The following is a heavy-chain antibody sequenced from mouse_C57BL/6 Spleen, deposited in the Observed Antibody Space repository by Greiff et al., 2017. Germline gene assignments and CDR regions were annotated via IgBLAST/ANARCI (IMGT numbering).Heavy chain of an antibody. CDR1: GYTFTSYW. J-gene: IGHJ4*01. Sequence: QVQLQQPGAELVMPGASVKLSCKASGYTFTSYWMHWVKQRPGQGLEWIGEIVPSDSYTNYNQKFKGKATLTVNKSSSTAYMQLSSLTSEDTAVYYCARWAYRSSLYYAMDYWGQGTSVTVSS. D-gene: IGHD1-1*01. CDR3: ARWAYRSSLYYAMDY. V-gene: IGHV1-69*01. CDR2: IVPSDSYT.